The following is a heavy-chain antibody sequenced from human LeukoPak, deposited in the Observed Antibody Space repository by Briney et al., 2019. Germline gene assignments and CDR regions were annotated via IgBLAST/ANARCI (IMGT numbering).Heavy chain of an antibody. CDR3: SRDVFTGPRTAYLDH. CDR2: LGADGSGT. CDR1: GFTFNKYA. J-gene: IGHJ4*01. D-gene: IGHD2-8*02. Sequence: GGSLRLSCAASGFTFNKYAMHWVRKIPGTGLVWVSRLGADGSGTRYADSVKGRFPFSRNNTTNTASLKMSSLRAGAPAGFSVSRDVFTGPRTAYLDHWGQGTLVTVSS. V-gene: IGHV3-74*01.